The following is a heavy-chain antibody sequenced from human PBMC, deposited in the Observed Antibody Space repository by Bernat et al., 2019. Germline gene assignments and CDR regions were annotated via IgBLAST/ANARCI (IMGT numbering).Heavy chain of an antibody. Sequence: QVQLVESGGGVVQPGGSLRLSCAASGFTFNRYTMHWVRQAPGKGLEWVAVIWYDESHKYYADSVKGRFTISRDNSKTTLYLQMNSLRAEDTAFYYWGRDGCGAGGGGGGLDYWGQGTLVTVSS. D-gene: IGHD3-16*01. CDR1: GFTFNRYT. CDR3: GRDGCGAGGGGGGLDY. V-gene: IGHV3-33*01. J-gene: IGHJ4*02. CDR2: IWYDESHK.